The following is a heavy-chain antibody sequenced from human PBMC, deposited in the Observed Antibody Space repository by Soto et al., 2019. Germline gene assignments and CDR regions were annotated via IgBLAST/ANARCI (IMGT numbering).Heavy chain of an antibody. CDR3: ARMATFGSLNWFDP. CDR2: MNPGSGDT. D-gene: IGHD3-16*01. Sequence: ASVKVSCKTSAYSFTNNDVSWVRQATGQGLEWMGWMNPGSGDTGYAQKFQGRVTMTRDISIATAYMELSSLRSDDTAIYYCARMATFGSLNWFDPWGQGTLVTGFS. J-gene: IGHJ5*02. CDR1: AYSFTNND. V-gene: IGHV1-8*01.